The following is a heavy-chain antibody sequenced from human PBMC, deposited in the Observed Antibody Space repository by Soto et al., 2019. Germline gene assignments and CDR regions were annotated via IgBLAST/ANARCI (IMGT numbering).Heavy chain of an antibody. V-gene: IGHV4-28*01. CDR3: ARMNYNGNSGVDY. J-gene: IGHJ4*02. D-gene: IGHD1-7*01. CDR2: IYYSGST. CDR1: GYSISTSNW. Sequence: QVQLQESGPGLVKPSDTLSLTCAVSGYSISTSNWWGWIRQPPGKGLEWIGYIYYSGSTYYNPSLKSRVTMSVNTSKNQFSLKLSSVTAVDTAVYYCARMNYNGNSGVDYWGQGTLVTVSS.